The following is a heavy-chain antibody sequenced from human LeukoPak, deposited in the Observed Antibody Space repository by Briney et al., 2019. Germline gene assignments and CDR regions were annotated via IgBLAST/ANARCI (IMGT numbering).Heavy chain of an antibody. Sequence: GGSLRLSCAASGFTFSSYAMSWVRQAPGKGLEWVANIKQDGSEKYYVDSVKGRFTISRDNAKNSLYLQMNSLRAEDTAVYYCARGSSGPLGDYWGQGTLVTVSS. CDR1: GFTFSSYA. J-gene: IGHJ4*02. CDR2: IKQDGSEK. CDR3: ARGSSGPLGDY. V-gene: IGHV3-7*01. D-gene: IGHD6-19*01.